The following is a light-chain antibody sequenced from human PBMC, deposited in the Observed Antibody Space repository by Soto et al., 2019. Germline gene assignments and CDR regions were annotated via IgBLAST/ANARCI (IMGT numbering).Light chain of an antibody. CDR2: DAS. CDR3: QQRSSWFT. J-gene: IGKJ5*01. Sequence: LTQSPSTRSLYPGARATLSCRASQSVSTYLAWYQQKPGQAPRLLIDDASTRATGIPARFSGSGSATDFTLTISSLEPEDFAVYYCQQRSSWFTFGQGTRMEVK. CDR1: QSVSTY. V-gene: IGKV3-11*01.